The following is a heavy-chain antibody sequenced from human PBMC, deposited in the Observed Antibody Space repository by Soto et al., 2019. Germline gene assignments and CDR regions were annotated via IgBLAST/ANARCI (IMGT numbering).Heavy chain of an antibody. V-gene: IGHV3-7*01. D-gene: IGHD3-10*01. CDR3: VKDNRGSY. CDR1: GFTFSTCW. J-gene: IGHJ4*02. Sequence: GGSLRLSCAASGFTFSTCWMMWVRQAPGKGLKWVANINQDGSERYYVDSVKGRFTISRDNAKNSLYLQMNSLRAEDTAVYYCVKDNRGSYWGQGTLVTVSS. CDR2: INQDGSER.